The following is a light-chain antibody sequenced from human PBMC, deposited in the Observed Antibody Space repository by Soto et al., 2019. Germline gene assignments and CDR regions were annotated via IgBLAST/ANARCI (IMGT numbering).Light chain of an antibody. CDR1: SSDVGGYNF. CDR3: CSYASSTSYV. J-gene: IGLJ1*01. Sequence: QSALTQPASVSGSPGQSITISCTGTSSDVGGYNFVTWYQQHPGEAPKLMIHDVISRASGVPNRFSGSKSGTTASLTISGLQAEDEADYYCCSYASSTSYVFGTGTKVTVL. V-gene: IGLV2-14*03. CDR2: DVI.